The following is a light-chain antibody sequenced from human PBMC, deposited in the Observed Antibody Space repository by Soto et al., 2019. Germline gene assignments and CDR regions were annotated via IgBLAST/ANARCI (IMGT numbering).Light chain of an antibody. CDR3: QQHNTCPYT. CDR1: QSIRNY. CDR2: VAS. J-gene: IGKJ2*01. V-gene: IGKV1-17*01. Sequence: IHMTKTPSSLSASVGDTVPVTCLASQSIRNYLNWFQQKPGKAPKRLISVASTLPSGVPSRFSGSGSGTEFTLTISSLQLEDSATYYCQQHNTCPYTFGQGTKVDIK.